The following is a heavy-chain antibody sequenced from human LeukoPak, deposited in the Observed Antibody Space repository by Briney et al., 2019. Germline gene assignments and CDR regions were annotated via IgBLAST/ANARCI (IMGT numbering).Heavy chain of an antibody. Sequence: GGSLRLSCAASGFTFSSYSMNWVRQAPGKGLEWVSSISSSSSYIYYADSVKGRFTISRDNAKNSLYLQMNSLRAEDTAVYYCARDYSGLGLAFDYWGQGTLVTVSS. V-gene: IGHV3-21*01. CDR2: ISSSSSYI. CDR1: GFTFSSYS. CDR3: ARDYSGLGLAFDY. D-gene: IGHD6-13*01. J-gene: IGHJ4*02.